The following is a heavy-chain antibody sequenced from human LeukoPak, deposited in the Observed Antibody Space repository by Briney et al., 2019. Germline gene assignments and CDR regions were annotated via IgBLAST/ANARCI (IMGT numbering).Heavy chain of an antibody. J-gene: IGHJ4*02. V-gene: IGHV3-30*03. D-gene: IGHD5-12*01. CDR3: ARTRSGYDLFDY. Sequence: GGSLRLSCAASGFTFSSYGMHWVRQAPGKGLEWVAVISYDGSNKYYADSVKGRFTISRDNSKNTLYLQMNSLRADDTAVYYCARTRSGYDLFDYWGQGTLVTVSS. CDR2: ISYDGSNK. CDR1: GFTFSSYG.